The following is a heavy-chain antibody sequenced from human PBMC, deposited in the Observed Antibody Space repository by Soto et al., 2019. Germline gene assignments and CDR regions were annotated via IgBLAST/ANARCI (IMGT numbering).Heavy chain of an antibody. CDR3: ARGPPYGSGSLSIDY. CDR2: INHSGST. Sequence: QVQLQQWGAGLLKPSETLSLTCAVYGGSFSGYYWSWIRQPPGKGLEWIGEINHSGSTNYNPSLKRRHTMSVDPSKTQFSLKLSSVTAADTAVYYCARGPPYGSGSLSIDYWGQGTLVTVSS. V-gene: IGHV4-34*01. D-gene: IGHD3-10*01. CDR1: GGSFSGYY. J-gene: IGHJ4*02.